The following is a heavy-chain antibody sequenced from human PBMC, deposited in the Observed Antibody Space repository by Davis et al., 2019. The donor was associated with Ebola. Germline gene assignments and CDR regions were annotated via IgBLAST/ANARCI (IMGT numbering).Heavy chain of an antibody. CDR2: LSDRGAT. J-gene: IGHJ6*02. CDR1: GGSISRGGSY. CDR3: ARWDYYHAMDA. V-gene: IGHV4-61*08. Sequence: PSETLSLTCTVSGGSISRGGSYWTWIRQHPGKGLEWIGYLSDRGATLYNPSLQSRVTISRDTWKNEFSLELASVTAADTAVYYCARWDYYHAMDAWGQGTTVTVSS.